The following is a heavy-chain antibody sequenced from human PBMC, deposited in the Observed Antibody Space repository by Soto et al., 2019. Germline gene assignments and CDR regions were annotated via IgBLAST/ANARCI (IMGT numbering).Heavy chain of an antibody. Sequence: EVQLVESGGGLVQPGGSLGLSCAAYGFTFSSYAMHWVRQAPGKGLEYVSAISSNGGSTYYANSVKGRFTISRDNSKNTLYLQMGSLRAEDMAVYYGAREGEVATTDYCGQGTLVTVSS. CDR1: GFTFSSYA. CDR2: ISSNGGST. D-gene: IGHD5-12*01. V-gene: IGHV3-64*01. CDR3: AREGEVATTDY. J-gene: IGHJ4*02.